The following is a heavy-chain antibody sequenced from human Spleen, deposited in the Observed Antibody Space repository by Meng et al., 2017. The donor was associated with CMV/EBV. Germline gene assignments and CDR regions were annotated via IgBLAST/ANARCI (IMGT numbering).Heavy chain of an antibody. V-gene: IGHV1-2*02. J-gene: IGHJ4*02. D-gene: IGHD2-2*01. CDR1: GYTFTGYY. CDR3: ARALEDIVVVPAATFFDY. Sequence: ASVKVSCKASGYTFTGYYMHWVRQAPGQGLEWMGWINPNSGGTNYAQKFQGRVTMTRDTSISTAYMELSRLRSDDTAVYYCARALEDIVVVPAATFFDYWGQGTLVTVSS. CDR2: INPNSGGT.